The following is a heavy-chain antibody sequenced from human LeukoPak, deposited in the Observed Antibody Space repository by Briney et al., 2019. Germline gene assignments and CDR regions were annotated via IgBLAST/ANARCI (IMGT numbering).Heavy chain of an antibody. Sequence: SGASLMISCKGSVYSFTSYWIGLGRDMPGELLEWMGIIYPGDSDTRYSPSFQGQVTISADKSISTAYLQWSSLKASDTAMYYCARHVSNYYDSSGYSDYWGQGTLVTVSS. CDR1: VYSFTSYW. CDR2: IYPGDSDT. V-gene: IGHV5-51*01. CDR3: ARHVSNYYDSSGYSDY. D-gene: IGHD3-22*01. J-gene: IGHJ4*02.